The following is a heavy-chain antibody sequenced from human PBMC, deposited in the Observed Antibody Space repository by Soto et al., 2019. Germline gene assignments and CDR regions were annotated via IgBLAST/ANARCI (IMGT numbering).Heavy chain of an antibody. CDR2: ISYDGSSE. Sequence: QVQLVESGGGVVQPGRSLRLSCAASGFTFRSYAMHWVRQTPGKGLEWVAYISYDGSSENYEDSVKGRFTISRDNSKNTLSLQMNSLRAEDTAVYYCAKDVGDQGHFDSWGQGARVTVSS. J-gene: IGHJ4*02. V-gene: IGHV3-30*18. CDR1: GFTFRSYA. CDR3: AKDVGDQGHFDS. D-gene: IGHD1-26*01.